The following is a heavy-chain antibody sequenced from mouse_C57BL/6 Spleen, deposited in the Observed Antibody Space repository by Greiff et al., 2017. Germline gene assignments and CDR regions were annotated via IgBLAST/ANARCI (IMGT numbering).Heavy chain of an antibody. V-gene: IGHV3-5*01. J-gene: IGHJ2*01. CDR2: IYYSGTI. Sequence: EVKLVESGPGLVKPSQTVFLTCTVTGISITTGNYRWSWIRQFPGNKLEWIGNIYYSGTITYNPSLTRRATSTRDTPKNQFFLEMNSLTAEDTATYYCAVLGEYYFDYWGQGTTLTVSS. D-gene: IGHD1-1*01. CDR3: AVLGEYYFDY. CDR1: GISITTGNYR.